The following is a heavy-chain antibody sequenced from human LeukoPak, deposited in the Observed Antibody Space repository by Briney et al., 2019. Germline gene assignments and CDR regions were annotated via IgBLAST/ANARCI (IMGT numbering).Heavy chain of an antibody. D-gene: IGHD3-9*01. V-gene: IGHV4-31*03. CDR3: ARDKTSYDILTGYYPSRTFDY. Sequence: SETLSLTCTVSGGSISSGGYYWSWIRQHPGKGLEWIGYIYYSGSTYYNPSLKSRVTISVDTSKNQFSLKLSSVTAADTAVYYCARDKTSYDILTGYYPSRTFDYWGQGTLVTVSS. J-gene: IGHJ4*02. CDR2: IYYSGST. CDR1: GGSISSGGYY.